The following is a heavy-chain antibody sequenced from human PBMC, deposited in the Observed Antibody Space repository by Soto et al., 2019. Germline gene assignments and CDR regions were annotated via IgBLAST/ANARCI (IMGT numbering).Heavy chain of an antibody. Sequence: EVQLVESGGGLVQPGGSLRLSCTASGFTFSNYWMHWVRQAPGKGLVWVSHINSDGSRTTYADSMKGRFTISRDNAKNTLYMQVNSLRAEDTAVYYCARDGYCSGGSCYGMDVWGQGTTVTVSS. J-gene: IGHJ6*02. CDR3: ARDGYCSGGSCYGMDV. CDR1: GFTFSNYW. CDR2: INSDGSRT. D-gene: IGHD2-15*01. V-gene: IGHV3-74*01.